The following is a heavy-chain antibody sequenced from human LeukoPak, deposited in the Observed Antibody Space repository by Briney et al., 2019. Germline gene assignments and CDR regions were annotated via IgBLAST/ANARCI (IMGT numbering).Heavy chain of an antibody. Sequence: SETLSLTCTVSVGSISRYYWSWVRQPPGKGLEWVGYIYYSGSTNYNPSLKSRVTISVDTAKHQVSLRLSSVTAAHTAVYYCAACTYYYNTADYYYYMAVWGKGTTVTVSS. CDR1: VGSISRYY. CDR3: AACTYYYNTADYYYYMAV. D-gene: IGHD3-22*01. J-gene: IGHJ6*03. CDR2: IYYSGST. V-gene: IGHV4-59*01.